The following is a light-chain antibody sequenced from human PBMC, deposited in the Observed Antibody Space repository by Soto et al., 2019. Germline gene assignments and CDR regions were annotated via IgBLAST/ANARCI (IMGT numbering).Light chain of an antibody. CDR1: SSDVGGYNY. J-gene: IGLJ2*01. CDR2: EVT. V-gene: IGLV2-14*01. Sequence: QSVLTQPASVSGSPGQSITIPCTGTSSDVGGYNYVSWYQQHPGKAPKLMIYEVTNRPSGVSYRFSGSKSGNTASLTISGLQAEDEADYYCSSYTSSSTLVFGGGTKLTVL. CDR3: SSYTSSSTLV.